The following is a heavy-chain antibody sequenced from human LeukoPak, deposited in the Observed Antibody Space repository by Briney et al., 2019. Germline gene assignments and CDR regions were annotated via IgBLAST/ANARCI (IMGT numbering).Heavy chain of an antibody. CDR2: INPSGDST. V-gene: IGHV1-46*01. CDR3: ARDGRRANHNWFDP. D-gene: IGHD1-26*01. J-gene: IGHJ5*02. Sequence: GASVKVSCKTSGYIFANYYIHWVRQAPGQGLEWMGLINPSGDSTKYAQKFRDRVTVTRDTSTSTVYMELSSLGSEDTAVYYCARDGRRANHNWFDPWGQGTQVTVPS. CDR1: GYIFANYY.